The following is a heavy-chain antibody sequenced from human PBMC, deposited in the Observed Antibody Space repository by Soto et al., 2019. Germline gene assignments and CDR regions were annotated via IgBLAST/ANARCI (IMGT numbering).Heavy chain of an antibody. CDR2: IYYSGST. Sequence: QVQLQESGPGLVKPSQTLSLTCTVSGGSISSGGYYWSWIRQHPGKGLEWIGYIYYSGSTYYNPSLKSRVTISVDTSKNQFSLKLSSVTAADTAVYYCVRGKLWFGELSSGNWFDPWGQGTLVTVSS. CDR1: GGSISSGGYY. D-gene: IGHD3-10*01. CDR3: VRGKLWFGELSSGNWFDP. J-gene: IGHJ5*02. V-gene: IGHV4-31*03.